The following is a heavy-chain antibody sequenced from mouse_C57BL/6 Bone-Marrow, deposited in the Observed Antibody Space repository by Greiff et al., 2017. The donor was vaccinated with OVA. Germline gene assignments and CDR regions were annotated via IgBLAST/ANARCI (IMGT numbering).Heavy chain of an antibody. CDR1: GYTFTSYG. V-gene: IGHV1-81*01. Sequence: QVQLQQSGAELARPGASVKLSCKASGYTFTSYGISWVKQRPGQGLEWIGEIYPRSGNTYYNEKFKGKATLTADKSSSTAYMELRSLTSEDSAVYFCAREGDYYGSNYYFDYGGQGTTLTVSS. CDR2: IYPRSGNT. J-gene: IGHJ2*01. D-gene: IGHD1-1*01. CDR3: AREGDYYGSNYYFDY.